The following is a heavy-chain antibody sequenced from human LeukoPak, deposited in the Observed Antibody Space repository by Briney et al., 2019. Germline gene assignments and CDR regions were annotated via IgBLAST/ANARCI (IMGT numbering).Heavy chain of an antibody. J-gene: IGHJ6*03. CDR3: ARRIAAAVYYMDV. Sequence: GASVKVSCKASGYTFTGYYMHWVRQAPGQGLEWMGWINPNSGGTNYAQKFQGRVTMTRDTSISTAYMELSGLRSDDTAVYYCARRIAAAVYYMDVWGKGTTVIISS. CDR1: GYTFTGYY. D-gene: IGHD6-13*01. CDR2: INPNSGGT. V-gene: IGHV1-2*02.